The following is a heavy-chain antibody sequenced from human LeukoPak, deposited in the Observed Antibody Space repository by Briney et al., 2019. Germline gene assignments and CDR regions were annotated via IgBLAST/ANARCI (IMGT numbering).Heavy chain of an antibody. CDR1: GGSISSSSYY. V-gene: IGHV4-39*01. J-gene: IGHJ4*02. CDR3: ARPRYCSSTSCYFGD. Sequence: SETLSLTCTVYGGSISSSSYYWGWIRQPPGKGLEWIGSIYYSGSTYYNPSLKSRVTISVDTSKNQFSLKLSSVTAADTAVYYCARPRYCSSTSCYFGDWGQGTLVTVSS. CDR2: IYYSGST. D-gene: IGHD2-2*01.